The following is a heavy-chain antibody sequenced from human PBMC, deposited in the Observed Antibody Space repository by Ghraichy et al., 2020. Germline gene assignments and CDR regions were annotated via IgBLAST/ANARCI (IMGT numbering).Heavy chain of an antibody. CDR3: ATFIAARPEGEYYYYYGMDV. CDR1: GFTVSSNY. D-gene: IGHD6-6*01. CDR2: IYSGGST. J-gene: IGHJ6*02. V-gene: IGHV3-53*01. Sequence: GGSRRLSCAASGFTVSSNYMSWVRQAPGKGLEWVSVIYSGGSTYYADSVKGRFTISRDNSKNTLYLQMNSLRAEDTAVYYCATFIAARPEGEYYYYYGMDVWGQGTTVTVSS.